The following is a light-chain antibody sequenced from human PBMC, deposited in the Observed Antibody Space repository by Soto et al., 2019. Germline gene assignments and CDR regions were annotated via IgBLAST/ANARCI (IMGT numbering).Light chain of an antibody. V-gene: IGLV2-11*01. Sequence: QSALTQPRSVSGSPGQSVTISCIGTNSDVGGYNFVSWYQQLPGKAPKLMISAVSQRPSGVPDRFSGSKSGNTASLTISGLQADDEADYFCCSYTASDIWVFGGGTQLTVL. CDR2: AVS. J-gene: IGLJ3*02. CDR1: NSDVGGYNF. CDR3: CSYTASDIWV.